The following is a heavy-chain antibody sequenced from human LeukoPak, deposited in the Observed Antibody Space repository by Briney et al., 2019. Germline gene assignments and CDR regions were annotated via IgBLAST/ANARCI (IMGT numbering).Heavy chain of an antibody. Sequence: GESLKISCKGSGYSFTTYRIGWVRQMPGKGLEWMGVISPGDSDTRYSPSFQGQVSISADKSISTAYLQWSSLKASDTAMYYCARHLDDSSGYYYRTMYYFDYWGQGTLVTVSS. D-gene: IGHD3-22*01. CDR1: GYSFTTYR. J-gene: IGHJ4*02. CDR2: ISPGDSDT. CDR3: ARHLDDSSGYYYRTMYYFDY. V-gene: IGHV5-51*01.